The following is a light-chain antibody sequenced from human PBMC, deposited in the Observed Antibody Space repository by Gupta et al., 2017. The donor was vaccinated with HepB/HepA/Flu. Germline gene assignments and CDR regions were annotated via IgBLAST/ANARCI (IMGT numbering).Light chain of an antibody. CDR3: QQYNSYCS. J-gene: IGKJ2*03. Sequence: DPQMTQSPSTLSASEGDRVTITCRASQNISHWLAWYQQKPGKAPKLLIYKTSTLERGAPSRFSGSGSGTKFTLTINSLQPDDFATYYCQQYNSYCSFGQGTKLEIK. CDR2: KTS. V-gene: IGKV1-5*03. CDR1: QNISHW.